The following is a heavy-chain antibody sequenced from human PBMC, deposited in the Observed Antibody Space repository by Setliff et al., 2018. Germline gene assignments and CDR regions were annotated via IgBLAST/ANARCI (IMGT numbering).Heavy chain of an antibody. D-gene: IGHD3-3*01. CDR3: ARAQSWSGGPYYFDN. J-gene: IGHJ4*02. CDR2: TTPIFTTA. CDR1: RGTFSNYA. Sequence: SVKVSCKTSRGTFSNYAISWVRQAPGQGLEWMGGTTPIFTTANYAQKFQGRVTITADGSTSTAYMDLSSLRFEDTAVYYCARAQSWSGGPYYFDNWGQGTLVTVSS. V-gene: IGHV1-69*13.